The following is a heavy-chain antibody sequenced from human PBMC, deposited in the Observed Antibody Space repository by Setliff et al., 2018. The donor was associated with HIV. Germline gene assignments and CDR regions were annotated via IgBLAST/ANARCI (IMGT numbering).Heavy chain of an antibody. CDR2: VGAVGGPT. J-gene: IGHJ3*02. V-gene: IGHV3-23*01. D-gene: IGHD3-10*02. Sequence: GGSLRLSCAASGFTFSTYAMGWVRQAPGKGLEWVSTVGAVGGPTHYAGSVKGRFTISKDNSKNALYLQMSSLRDEDTAVYYCAKVFVFGIDAFDIWGQGTMVTVSS. CDR3: AKVFVFGIDAFDI. CDR1: GFTFSTYA.